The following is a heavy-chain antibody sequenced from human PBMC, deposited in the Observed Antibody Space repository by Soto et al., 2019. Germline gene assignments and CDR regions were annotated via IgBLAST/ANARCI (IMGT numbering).Heavy chain of an antibody. Sequence: GAAVKVSCKASGYSFNGYYMHWVRQAPGQGLEWMGWINPNSGGNNYAQKFQGRVTMTRDTSISTAYMELSRLRSDDTAVYYCARRGPHGLYDNSGYYISFPFDYWGQGTLGTVSS. CDR3: ARRGPHGLYDNSGYYISFPFDY. J-gene: IGHJ4*02. D-gene: IGHD3-22*01. CDR2: INPNSGGN. V-gene: IGHV1-2*02. CDR1: GYSFNGYY.